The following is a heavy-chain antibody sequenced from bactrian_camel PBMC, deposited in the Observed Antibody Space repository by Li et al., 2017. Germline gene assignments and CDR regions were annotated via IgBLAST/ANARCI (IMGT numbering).Heavy chain of an antibody. V-gene: IGHV3S60*01. D-gene: IGHD3*01. CDR2: TSSTGRT. J-gene: IGHJ4*01. Sequence: QVQLVESGGGLVQPGGSLRLSCTVSGFTFDELDMGWYRQAPGSECDVVSTTSSTGRTYFADSVKGRFTISQDSAKTTVYLQMTDLKPEDTAVYYCAFDGWVEHEGRCGSGNQGTQVTVS. CDR1: GFTFDELD.